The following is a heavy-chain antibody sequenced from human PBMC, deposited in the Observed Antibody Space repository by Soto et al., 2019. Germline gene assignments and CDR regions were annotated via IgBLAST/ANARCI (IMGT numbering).Heavy chain of an antibody. D-gene: IGHD5-18*01. CDR3: ARQTAMVRYFDY. V-gene: IGHV4-59*08. Sequence: SETLSLTCTVSGGSISSYYWSWIRQPPGKGLEWIGYIYYSGSTNYNPSLKSRVTISVDTSKNQFSLKLSSVTAADTAVYYCARQTAMVRYFDYWGQGTLVTVS. J-gene: IGHJ4*02. CDR2: IYYSGST. CDR1: GGSISSYY.